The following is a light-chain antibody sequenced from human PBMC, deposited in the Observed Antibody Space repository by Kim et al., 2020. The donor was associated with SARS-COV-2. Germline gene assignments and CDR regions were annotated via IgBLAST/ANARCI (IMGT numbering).Light chain of an antibody. Sequence: GQSITISCTGTSTDIGTYNLVSWYQQLPGKAPKLFIYEVNKRPSGVSSRFSGSKSGNTAYLTISGLQAEDEADYFCCSYTPSITLLFGGGTKLTVL. CDR2: EVN. CDR3: CSYTPSITLL. CDR1: STDIGTYNL. J-gene: IGLJ3*02. V-gene: IGLV2-23*01.